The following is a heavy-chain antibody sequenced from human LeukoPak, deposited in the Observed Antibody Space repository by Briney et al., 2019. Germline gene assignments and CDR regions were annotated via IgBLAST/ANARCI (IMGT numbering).Heavy chain of an antibody. Sequence: PSETLSLTCTVSGGSISSSSYYWGWIRQPPGKGLEWIGSIYYSGSTYYNPSLKSRVTISVDTSKNQFSLKLSSVTAADTAVYYCARESHDYGLGYWGQGTLVTVSS. V-gene: IGHV4-39*07. D-gene: IGHD4-17*01. CDR1: GGSISSSSYY. CDR3: ARESHDYGLGY. J-gene: IGHJ4*02. CDR2: IYYSGST.